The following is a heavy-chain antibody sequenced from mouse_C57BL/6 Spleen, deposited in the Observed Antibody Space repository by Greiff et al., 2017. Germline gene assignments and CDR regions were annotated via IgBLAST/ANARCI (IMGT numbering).Heavy chain of an antibody. CDR3: ARRDYGSSYGYYAMDY. CDR1: GYTFTSYW. CDR2: IHPNSGST. Sequence: VKLQESGAELVKPGASVKLSCKASGYTFTSYWMHWVKQRPGQGLEWIGMIHPNSGSTNYNEKFKSKATLTVDKSSSTAYMQLSSLTSEDSAVYYCARRDYGSSYGYYAMDYWGQGTSVTVSS. D-gene: IGHD1-1*01. J-gene: IGHJ4*01. V-gene: IGHV1-64*01.